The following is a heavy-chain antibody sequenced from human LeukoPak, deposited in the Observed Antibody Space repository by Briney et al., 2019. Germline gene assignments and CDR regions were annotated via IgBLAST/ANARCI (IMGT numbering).Heavy chain of an antibody. CDR2: ISSRSGTI. V-gene: IGHV3-48*02. CDR3: ARHRTGRLVIDI. D-gene: IGHD3-10*01. Sequence: GGSLRLSCAASGFTFSNYWMRWLRQAPGKGLEWVSYISSRSGTIYYADSVRGRFTISRDNAKNSLYLQMNSLRDEDTAVYHCARHRTGRLVIDIWGQGTMVTASS. J-gene: IGHJ3*02. CDR1: GFTFSNYW.